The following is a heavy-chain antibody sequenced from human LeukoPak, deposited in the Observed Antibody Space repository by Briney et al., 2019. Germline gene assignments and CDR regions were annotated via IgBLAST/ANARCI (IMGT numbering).Heavy chain of an antibody. CDR2: ISSRGTYI. Sequence: GCLRLSSAASRFTFTSYWMSWVRQAPRKGLEWGSSISSRGTYIYYRDSVKGRFTISRDNAENSLYLEMNSLRVEDTAIYYCVRDRGSYRPIDYWGQGTLVTVSS. V-gene: IGHV3-21*01. CDR1: RFTFTSYW. J-gene: IGHJ4*02. CDR3: VRDRGSYRPIDY. D-gene: IGHD1-26*01.